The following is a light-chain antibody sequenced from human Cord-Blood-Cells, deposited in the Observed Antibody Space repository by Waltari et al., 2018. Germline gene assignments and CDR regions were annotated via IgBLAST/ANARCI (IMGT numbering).Light chain of an antibody. J-gene: IGLJ2*01. CDR2: GKN. CDR1: SLRSYY. CDR3: NSRDSSGNHVV. V-gene: IGLV3-19*01. Sequence: SSELTQDPAVSVALGQTVRSTCQGDSLRSYYASWYQQKPGQAPVLVIYGKNNRPPGIPDRFSGSSSGNTASLTITGAQAEDEADYYCNSRDSSGNHVVFGGGTKLTVL.